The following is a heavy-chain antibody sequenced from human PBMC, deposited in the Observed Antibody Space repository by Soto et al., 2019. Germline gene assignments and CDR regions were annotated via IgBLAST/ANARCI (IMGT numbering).Heavy chain of an antibody. Sequence: SETLSLTCSVSGDSINSDKYYWGWIRQPPGKGLEWIGSIYYRGNTYYNPSLQTRVTISLGKSKSQFSLKLNSVTAADSAMYFCARLEGLATISYYFDFWGQGALVTVSS. CDR2: IYYRGNT. D-gene: IGHD3-9*01. J-gene: IGHJ4*02. CDR1: GDSINSDKYY. V-gene: IGHV4-39*01. CDR3: ARLEGLATISYYFDF.